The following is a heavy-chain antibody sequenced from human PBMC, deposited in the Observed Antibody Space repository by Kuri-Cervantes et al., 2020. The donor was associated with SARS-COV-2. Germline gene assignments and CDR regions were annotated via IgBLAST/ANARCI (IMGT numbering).Heavy chain of an antibody. CDR2: IYHSGST. D-gene: IGHD1-26*01. J-gene: IGHJ4*02. CDR3: ANSLLLSPDY. Sequence: SETLSLTCTVSGYSISSGYYWGWIRQPPGKGLEWIGSIYHSGSTYYNPSLKSRVTISVDTSKNQFSLKLSSVTAADTAVYYCANSLLLSPDYWGQGTLVTVSS. V-gene: IGHV4-38-2*02. CDR1: GYSISSGYY.